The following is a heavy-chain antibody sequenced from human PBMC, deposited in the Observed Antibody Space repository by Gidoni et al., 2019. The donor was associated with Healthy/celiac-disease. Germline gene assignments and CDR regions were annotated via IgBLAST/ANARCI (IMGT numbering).Heavy chain of an antibody. V-gene: IGHV3-48*03. CDR2: ISSSGSTI. CDR3: ARDRCSGGSCYDL. J-gene: IGHJ5*02. D-gene: IGHD2-15*01. Sequence: EVQLVESGGGLLQPGGSLSLSCAALGFTFSSYEMNWVRQAPGKGLEWVSYISSSGSTIYYADAVKGRFTISRDNAKNSLYLQMNSLRAEDTAVYYCARDRCSGGSCYDLWGQGTLVTVSS. CDR1: GFTFSSYE.